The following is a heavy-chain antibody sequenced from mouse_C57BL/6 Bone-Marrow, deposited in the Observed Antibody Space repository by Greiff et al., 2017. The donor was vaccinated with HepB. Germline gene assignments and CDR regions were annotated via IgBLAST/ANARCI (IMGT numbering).Heavy chain of an antibody. J-gene: IGHJ2*01. CDR3: ARVGSILDY. Sequence: EVQRVESGPGLVKPSQSLSLTCSVTGYSITSGYYWNWIRQFPGNKLEWMGYISYDGSNNYNPSLKNRISITRDTSKNQFFLKLNSVTTEDTATYYCARVGSILDYWGQGTTLTVSS. CDR1: GYSITSGYY. V-gene: IGHV3-6*01. CDR2: ISYDGSN. D-gene: IGHD1-1*01.